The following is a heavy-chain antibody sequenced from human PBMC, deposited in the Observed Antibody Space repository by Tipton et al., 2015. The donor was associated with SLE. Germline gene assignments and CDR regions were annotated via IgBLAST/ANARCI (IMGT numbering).Heavy chain of an antibody. Sequence: GSLRLSCAASGFTVNTYSISWVRQAPGKGLEWVSAISGSGRGTYYTDSVKGRFTITRDNSKNTLYLQMNSLRAEDTAVYYCAKEREMGLNDSPIDYWGQGTLVTVSS. D-gene: IGHD1-1*01. CDR2: ISGSGRGT. J-gene: IGHJ4*02. V-gene: IGHV3-23*01. CDR3: AKEREMGLNDSPIDY. CDR1: GFTVNTYS.